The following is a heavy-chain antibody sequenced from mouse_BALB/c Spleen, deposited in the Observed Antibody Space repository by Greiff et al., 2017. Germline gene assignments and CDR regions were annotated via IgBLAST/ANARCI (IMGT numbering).Heavy chain of an antibody. CDR1: GYAFTNYL. Sequence: QVQLKESGAELVRPGTSVKVSCKASGYAFTNYLIEWVKQRPGQGLEWIGVINPGSGGTNYNEKFKGKATLTADKSSSTAYMQLSSLTSDDSAVYFCARRARRYYAMDYWGQGTSVTVSS. D-gene: IGHD3-3*01. CDR2: INPGSGGT. J-gene: IGHJ4*01. V-gene: IGHV1-54*01. CDR3: ARRARRYYAMDY.